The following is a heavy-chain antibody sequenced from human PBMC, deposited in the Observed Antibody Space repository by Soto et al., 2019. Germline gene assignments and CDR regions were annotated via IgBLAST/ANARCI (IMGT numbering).Heavy chain of an antibody. CDR3: ARARYSSQWGTFDN. Sequence: QVHLEQSGAEMKKPGTSVKVSCKASGGSFSTNEIDWVRQAPGQGLEWMGRIFPNVGTADYAQKFQGRLTIIADESTATVFMELSRLSPADTAVYFCARARYSSQWGTFDNWGQGTQVAVSS. CDR2: IFPNVGTA. CDR1: GGSFSTNE. D-gene: IGHD6-19*01. J-gene: IGHJ4*02. V-gene: IGHV1-69*01.